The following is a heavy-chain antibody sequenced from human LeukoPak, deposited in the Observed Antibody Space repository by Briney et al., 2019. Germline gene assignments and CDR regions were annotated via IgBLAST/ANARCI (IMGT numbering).Heavy chain of an antibody. CDR1: GASLTNYY. Sequence: DPSETLSLTCTVSGASLTNYYWSWIRQPPGKGLEWIGYIFYNGRADYNSSLKSRLTISVDTSRNHFSLRLSSLTAADTAVYYCARNLAVRHSSWLDVFDIWGQGTMVTVSS. J-gene: IGHJ3*02. CDR3: ARNLAVRHSSWLDVFDI. V-gene: IGHV4-59*08. D-gene: IGHD6-13*01. CDR2: IFYNGRA.